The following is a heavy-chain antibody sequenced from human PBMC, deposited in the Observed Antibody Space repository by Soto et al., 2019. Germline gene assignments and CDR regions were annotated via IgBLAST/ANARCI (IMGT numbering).Heavy chain of an antibody. CDR2: INPKSGGT. Sequence: AEVMVTCEASGGSFTNYHIHWVLQAPGQELEWLGRINPKSGGTSTAQKFQGWVTMTRDRSISTVYMELTRLRSDDTAVYFGARGHSTDCSNGVCSFFYIQELDVWGQGTTVTVSS. D-gene: IGHD2-8*01. CDR3: ARGHSTDCSNGVCSFFYIQELDV. V-gene: IGHV1-2*04. CDR1: GGSFTNYH. J-gene: IGHJ6*02.